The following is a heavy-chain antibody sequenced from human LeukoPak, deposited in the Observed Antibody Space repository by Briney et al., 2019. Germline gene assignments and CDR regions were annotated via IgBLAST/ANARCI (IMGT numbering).Heavy chain of an antibody. CDR3: ARGWAAAGTRGPY. Sequence: GGSLRLSSVVSGFTFTGYSMIWVRQAPGKGLEWVSSISSTGAYIYYADSLKGRFTISRDNAKNSLYLQMNSLRADDTAVYYLARGWAAAGTRGPYWGQGTLVPASS. D-gene: IGHD6-13*01. CDR2: ISSTGAYI. V-gene: IGHV3-21*01. J-gene: IGHJ4*02. CDR1: GFTFTGYS.